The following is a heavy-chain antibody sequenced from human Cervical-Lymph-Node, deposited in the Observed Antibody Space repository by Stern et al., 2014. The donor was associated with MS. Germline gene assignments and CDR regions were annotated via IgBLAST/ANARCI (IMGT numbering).Heavy chain of an antibody. J-gene: IGHJ5*02. D-gene: IGHD3-10*01. CDR3: ARGTGDNWFDP. CDR2: IIRPVGTA. V-gene: IGHV1-69*06. CDR1: GG. Sequence: VQLVESGADVKKPGSAVRVSCKASGGVSWLRQDPGQGLEYMGGIIRPVGTAHYAQRFQGRLTITADTSRNTTYMELRSLRSDDTAVYYCARGTGDNWFDPWGQGTLVSVSS.